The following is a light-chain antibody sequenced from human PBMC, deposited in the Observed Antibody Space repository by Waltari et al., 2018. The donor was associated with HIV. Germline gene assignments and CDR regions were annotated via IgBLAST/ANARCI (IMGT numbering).Light chain of an antibody. J-gene: IGKJ5*01. Sequence: ELVLTQSPGTLSLSPGERVTLSCRASESVSSSSLVWYQQKPGQAPRLLIYVASSRATGIPDRFSGSGSGTDFTLTISRLDTEDFAVYYCQQYGSSVTFGQGTRLEIK. CDR3: QQYGSSVT. V-gene: IGKV3-20*01. CDR1: ESVSSSS. CDR2: VAS.